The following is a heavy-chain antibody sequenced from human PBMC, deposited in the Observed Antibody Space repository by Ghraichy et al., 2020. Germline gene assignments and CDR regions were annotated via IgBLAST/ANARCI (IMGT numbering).Heavy chain of an antibody. CDR1: GFTFSSYS. Sequence: ETLRLSCAASGFTFSSYSMNWVRQAPGKGLEWISFVSSSSNAIYYADSVKGRFTISRDNAKNSLFLQMNNLRADDTALYFCARGVGAVAGHYYHGLDVWGQGTTVTVS. D-gene: IGHD6-19*01. J-gene: IGHJ6*02. CDR2: VSSSSNAI. CDR3: ARGVGAVAGHYYHGLDV. V-gene: IGHV3-48*04.